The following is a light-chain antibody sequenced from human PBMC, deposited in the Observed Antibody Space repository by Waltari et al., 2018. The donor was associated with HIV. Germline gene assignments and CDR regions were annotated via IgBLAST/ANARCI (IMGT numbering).Light chain of an antibody. Sequence: DIQLTQSPSSLSASVGPSATITCRVRQDISRYLNWYRQKPGKVPKLLICSASDVQSGVPSRFSGSGSGTEFTVRISSLQPEDVATYYGQRTYNAPRTFGPGTKVDIK. CDR1: QDISRY. CDR3: QRTYNAPRT. CDR2: SAS. V-gene: IGKV1-27*01. J-gene: IGKJ3*01.